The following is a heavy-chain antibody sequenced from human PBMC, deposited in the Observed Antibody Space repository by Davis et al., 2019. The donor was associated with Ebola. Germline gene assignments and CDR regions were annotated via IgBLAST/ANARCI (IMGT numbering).Heavy chain of an antibody. V-gene: IGHV4-61*08. J-gene: IGHJ6*04. CDR2: IYYSGTT. Sequence: MPSETLSLTCTVSGGSVSSGGYYWNWIRQPPGKGLEWVGYIYYSGTTHYNPSLRGRVTISIDTANKQISLKLSSVTAADTAVYYCARGRLLEWPPTFYGLDVWGKGTTVTVSS. CDR1: GGSVSSGGYY. CDR3: ARGRLLEWPPTFYGLDV. D-gene: IGHD3-3*01.